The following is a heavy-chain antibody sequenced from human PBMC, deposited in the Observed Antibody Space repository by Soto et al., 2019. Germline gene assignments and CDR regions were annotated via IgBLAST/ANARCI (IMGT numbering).Heavy chain of an antibody. CDR2: VIPMFDTR. D-gene: IGHD3-16*02. V-gene: IGHV1-69*12. CDR1: GGTFSNYA. CDR3: ARGLSPPTNRLAP. J-gene: IGHJ5*02. Sequence: QVQLVQSGAEAKKPGSSVKVSCKASGGTFSNYAVNWVRQAPGQGLEWMGRVIPMFDTRDYAQNFQGRVTFTADESTSTAYMELSSLVSEDTAVYYCARGLSPPTNRLAPWGQGCLVTVTS.